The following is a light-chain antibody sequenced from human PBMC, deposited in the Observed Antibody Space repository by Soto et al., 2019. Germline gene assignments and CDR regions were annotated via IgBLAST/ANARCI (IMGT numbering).Light chain of an antibody. V-gene: IGKV1-5*01. J-gene: IGKJ1*01. CDR2: DAS. Sequence: DIQMTQSPSTLSASVGDRVTIACRASQNIHSGLAWYQQKPGKAPNLLIHDASKLASGVPSRFSGSGSGAHFTLTISSLQPDDFATYYCQQYMRYSWTFGPGNKVDIK. CDR3: QQYMRYSWT. CDR1: QNIHSG.